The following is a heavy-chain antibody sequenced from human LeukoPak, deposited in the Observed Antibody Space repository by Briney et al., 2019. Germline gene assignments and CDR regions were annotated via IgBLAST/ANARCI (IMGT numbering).Heavy chain of an antibody. CDR1: GGSISSYY. V-gene: IGHV4-4*07. CDR2: IYTSGST. CDR3: ARDAAPRYGGKPNWFDP. Sequence: KASETLSLTCTVSGGSISSYYWSWIRQPAGKGLEWIGRIYTSGSTNYNPSLKSRVTMSVDTSKNQFSLKLSSVTAADTAVYYCARDAAPRYGGKPNWFDPWGQGTLVTVSS. D-gene: IGHD3-16*01. J-gene: IGHJ5*02.